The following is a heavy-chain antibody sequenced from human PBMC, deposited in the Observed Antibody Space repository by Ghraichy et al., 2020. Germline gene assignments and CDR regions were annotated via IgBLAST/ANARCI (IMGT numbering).Heavy chain of an antibody. Sequence: ASVKVSCKASGYTFTSYAMNWVRQAPGQGLEWMGWINTNTGNPTYAQGFTGRFVFSLDTSVSTVYLQISSLKAEDTAVYYCARTRIAVAGGRPSLRNWFDPWGQGTLVTVSS. CDR3: ARTRIAVAGGRPSLRNWFDP. J-gene: IGHJ5*02. CDR1: GYTFTSYA. CDR2: INTNTGNP. V-gene: IGHV7-4-1*02. D-gene: IGHD6-19*01.